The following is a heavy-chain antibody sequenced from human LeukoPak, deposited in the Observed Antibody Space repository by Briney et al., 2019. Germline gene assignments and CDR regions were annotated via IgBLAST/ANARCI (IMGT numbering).Heavy chain of an antibody. Sequence: GRSLRLSCAASGFTFSSYGIHWVRQAPGKGLEWVAVIWYDGSNKYYADSVKGRFTISRDNSKNTLYLQMNSLRAEDTAVYYCARARRYYGSGVKDAFDIWGQGTMVTVCS. D-gene: IGHD3-10*01. J-gene: IGHJ3*02. CDR2: IWYDGSNK. V-gene: IGHV3-33*01. CDR3: ARARRYYGSGVKDAFDI. CDR1: GFTFSSYG.